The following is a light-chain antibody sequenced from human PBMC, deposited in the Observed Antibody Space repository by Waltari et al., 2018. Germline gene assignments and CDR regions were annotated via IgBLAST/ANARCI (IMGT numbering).Light chain of an antibody. Sequence: DIVMTQSPDSLAVSLGERATINCKSSQSVLSRSNNRNYLAWYQQRPGQSPKKLIYWASTRESGVPDRISGSGSGTDFTLTISSLQADDVAVYYCQQYYSTPWTFGQGTKVEIK. CDR2: WAS. V-gene: IGKV4-1*01. CDR3: QQYYSTPWT. J-gene: IGKJ1*01. CDR1: QSVLSRSNNRNY.